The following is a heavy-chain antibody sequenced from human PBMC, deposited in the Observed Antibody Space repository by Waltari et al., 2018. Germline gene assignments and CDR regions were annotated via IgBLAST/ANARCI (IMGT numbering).Heavy chain of an antibody. V-gene: IGHV3-33*08. J-gene: IGHJ4*02. CDR1: GFALSRYG. CDR2: IWYDGTNK. D-gene: IGHD3-16*01. CDR3: ARDSYGGAGSYFDY. Sequence: QVQVVESGGGVVQPGRSLRLSCAASGFALSRYGMHWVRQAPGKGLEWVAVIWYDGTNKYYTDSVKGRFTISRDNSKNTLYLQMNSLRAEDTAVYYCARDSYGGAGSYFDYWGQGTLVTVSS.